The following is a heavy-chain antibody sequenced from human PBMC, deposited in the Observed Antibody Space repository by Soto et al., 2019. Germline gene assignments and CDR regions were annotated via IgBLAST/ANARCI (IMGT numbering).Heavy chain of an antibody. D-gene: IGHD3-9*01. CDR1: GGSISVYY. Sequence: SETLSLTCTISGGSISVYYWSWIRQSPGQRLEWIGYIYDSGSPYYNPSLKTRVTIAADSSKNQISLKLTSATAADTAVYYCARGVGSSPPRYWGRGTLVTVPQ. J-gene: IGHJ4*02. CDR2: IYDSGSP. V-gene: IGHV4-59*01. CDR3: ARGVGSSPPRY.